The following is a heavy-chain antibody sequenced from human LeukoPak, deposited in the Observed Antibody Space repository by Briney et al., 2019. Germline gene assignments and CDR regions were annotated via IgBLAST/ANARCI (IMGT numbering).Heavy chain of an antibody. Sequence: GGSPRLSCAASGFTFSNYAMSWVRQAPGKGLEWVSAISGSGGSTYYADSMKGRFTISRDSSNYTLYLQMNSLRAEDTAVYYCAKVGPNILGATGSYFDHWGQGTLVTVSS. D-gene: IGHD1-26*01. V-gene: IGHV3-23*01. CDR1: GFTFSNYA. CDR2: ISGSGGST. J-gene: IGHJ4*02. CDR3: AKVGPNILGATGSYFDH.